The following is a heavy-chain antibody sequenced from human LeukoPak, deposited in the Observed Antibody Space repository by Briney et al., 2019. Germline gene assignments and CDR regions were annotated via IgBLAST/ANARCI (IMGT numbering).Heavy chain of an antibody. Sequence: GSSVKVSCKASGGTFSSYDISWVRQAPGQGLEWMGGIIPIFGTANYAQKFQGRVTITADESTSTAYMELSSLRSEDTAVYYCVRGCSDTCYRFDYWGQGTLVTVSS. CDR3: VRGCSDTCYRFDY. D-gene: IGHD2-15*01. V-gene: IGHV1-69*01. CDR2: IIPIFGTA. J-gene: IGHJ4*02. CDR1: GGTFSSYD.